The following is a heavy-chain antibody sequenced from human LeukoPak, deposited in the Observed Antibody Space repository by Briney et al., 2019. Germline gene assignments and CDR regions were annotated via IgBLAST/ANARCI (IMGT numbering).Heavy chain of an antibody. D-gene: IGHD1-7*01. CDR1: GYTFTGYY. V-gene: IGHV1-2*06. CDR3: ARVTQNYAFDI. Sequence: AAVKVSCKASGYTFTGYYMHWVRQAPGQGLEWMARINPNSGGTNYAQKFQGRVTMTRDTSISTAYMELSRLRSDDTAVYYCARVTQNYAFDIWGQGTMVTVSS. J-gene: IGHJ3*02. CDR2: INPNSGGT.